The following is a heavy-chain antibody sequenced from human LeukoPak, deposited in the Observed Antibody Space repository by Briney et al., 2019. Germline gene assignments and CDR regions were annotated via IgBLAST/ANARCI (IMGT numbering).Heavy chain of an antibody. V-gene: IGHV3-23*01. CDR1: GFTFSDYY. J-gene: IGHJ4*02. CDR2: ISGSGSST. D-gene: IGHD1-26*01. CDR3: VKDRNSGNYYLTPYFFHS. Sequence: PGGSLRLSCTASGFTFSDYYMSWVRQAPGKGLELVSSISGSGSSTYYADSVKGRFTISRDNSKNALFLQMNSLRAEDTAVYYCVKDRNSGNYYLTPYFFHSWGQGSLVTVSS.